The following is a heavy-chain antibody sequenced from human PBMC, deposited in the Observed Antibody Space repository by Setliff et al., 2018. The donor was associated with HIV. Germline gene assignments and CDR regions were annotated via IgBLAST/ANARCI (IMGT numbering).Heavy chain of an antibody. CDR2: IYHTGST. CDR3: ARGDYDYYYYYMDV. CDR1: GGSISTINW. Sequence: SETLSLTCAVSGGSISTINWWNWVRQPPGKGLEWIGEIYHTGSTHYNPSLKSRLTISVDKSKNQFSLKLSSVTVADTAVYYCARGDYDYYYYYMDVWGKGTTVTVSS. J-gene: IGHJ6*03. V-gene: IGHV4-4*02. D-gene: IGHD4-17*01.